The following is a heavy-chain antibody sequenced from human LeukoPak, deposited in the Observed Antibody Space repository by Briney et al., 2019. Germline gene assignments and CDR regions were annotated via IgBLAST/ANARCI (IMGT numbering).Heavy chain of an antibody. CDR3: ARDRGLDVEVRGVISHYYYYMDV. Sequence: ASVKVSCKASGYTFTGYYLHWVRQAPGQGLEWMGWINPNSGGTNYAQKFQGRVTITRDTSISTAYMELSRLRSDDTAVYYCARDRGLDVEVRGVISHYYYYMDVWGKGTTATVSS. J-gene: IGHJ6*03. CDR2: INPNSGGT. CDR1: GYTFTGYY. V-gene: IGHV1-2*02. D-gene: IGHD3-10*01.